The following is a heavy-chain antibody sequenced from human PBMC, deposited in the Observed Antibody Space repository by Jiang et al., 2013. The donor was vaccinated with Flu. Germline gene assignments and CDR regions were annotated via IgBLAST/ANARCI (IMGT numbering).Heavy chain of an antibody. CDR1: GFSLSTHGMR. CDR3: ARITAASGYYFLDY. J-gene: IGHJ4*02. Sequence: KPTQTLTLTCTFSGFSLSTHGMRVGWIRQPPGKALEWLARIDWDDDKFYSTSLKTRLTISKDTSKNQVVLTMTNMDPVDTATYYCARITAASGYYFLDYWGQGTLVTVSS. D-gene: IGHD3-22*01. CDR2: IDWDDDK. V-gene: IGHV2-70*04.